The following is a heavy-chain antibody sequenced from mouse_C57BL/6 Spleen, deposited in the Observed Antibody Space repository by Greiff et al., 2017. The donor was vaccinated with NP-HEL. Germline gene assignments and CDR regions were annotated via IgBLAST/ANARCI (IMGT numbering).Heavy chain of an antibody. CDR2: IDPNSGGT. V-gene: IGHV1-72*01. J-gene: IGHJ4*01. CDR3: ARGDRYYAMDY. Sequence: QVQLQQPGAELVKPGASVKLSCKASGYTFTSYWMHWVQQRPGRGLAWIGRIDPNSGGTKYNEKFKSKATLTVDKHSSSAYMQLSSLTSDDAAVYYCARGDRYYAMDYWGQGTSGTVSS. D-gene: IGHD3-3*01. CDR1: GYTFTSYW.